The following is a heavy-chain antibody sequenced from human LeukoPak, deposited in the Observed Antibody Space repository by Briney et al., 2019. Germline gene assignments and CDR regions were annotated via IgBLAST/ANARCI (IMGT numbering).Heavy chain of an antibody. CDR1: GFTLSHYY. CDR2: IGSSGDTI. Sequence: GGSLRLSCAASGFTLSHYYMTWIRRAPGKGLEWLSCIGSSGDTIYYADSVKGRFTVSRDNAENSLYLQMNSLRAEDTAMYYCARQGSEIDYWGQGTLVTVSS. J-gene: IGHJ4*02. V-gene: IGHV3-11*01. CDR3: ARQGSEIDY.